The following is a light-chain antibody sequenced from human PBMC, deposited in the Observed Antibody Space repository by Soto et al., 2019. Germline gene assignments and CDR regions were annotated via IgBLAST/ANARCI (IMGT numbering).Light chain of an antibody. CDR2: WAS. V-gene: IGKV4-1*01. CDR3: QQYYSSRRT. J-gene: IGKJ1*01. Sequence: DFVMTQSPDSLAVSLGERATINCKSSQRVLYSSINQNYLACYQQKPGHTPKLLIYWASTRESGVPDRFSGSGSGTEFTLTISSLQAEDVAVYYCQQYYSSRRTFGQGTKVEIK. CDR1: QRVLYSSINQNY.